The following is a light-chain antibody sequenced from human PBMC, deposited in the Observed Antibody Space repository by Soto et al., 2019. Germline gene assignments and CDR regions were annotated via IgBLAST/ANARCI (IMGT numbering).Light chain of an antibody. CDR3: SSYTTSYFYV. Sequence: QSVLTQPPSVSAAPGQKVTISCTGSGRDIGAYDYVSWYQQHPGKAPKLLIYGVKNRPSGVSYRFSASKSAFTASLTISGLQAEDEAHYYCSSYTTSYFYVFGPGTKVTVL. V-gene: IGLV2-14*01. J-gene: IGLJ1*01. CDR1: GRDIGAYDY. CDR2: GVK.